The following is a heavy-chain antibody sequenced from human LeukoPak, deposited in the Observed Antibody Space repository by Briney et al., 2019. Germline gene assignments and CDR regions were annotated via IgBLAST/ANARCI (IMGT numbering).Heavy chain of an antibody. Sequence: ASVKVSCKASGYTFGSDDINWVRQATGQGLEWMGWINPNNGNLGYAQKFQGRVTITRNTPISTAYMELSSLTSEDTAVYYCAKLYGVLRYFDWLVPLDYWGQGTLVTVSS. CDR1: GYTFGSDD. D-gene: IGHD3-9*01. CDR3: AKLYGVLRYFDWLVPLDY. J-gene: IGHJ4*02. V-gene: IGHV1-8*03. CDR2: INPNNGNL.